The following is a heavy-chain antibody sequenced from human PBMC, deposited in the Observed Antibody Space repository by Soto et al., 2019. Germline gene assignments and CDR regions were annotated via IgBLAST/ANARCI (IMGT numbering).Heavy chain of an antibody. J-gene: IGHJ4*02. D-gene: IGHD3-16*02. CDR3: ARDRRIMITFGGVIAPFDY. Sequence: SETLSLTCAVYGGSFSGYYWSWIRQPPGKGLEWIGDINHSGSTNYNPSLKSRVTISVDTSKNQFSLKLSSVTAADTAVYYCARDRRIMITFGGVIAPFDYWGQGTLVTVSS. CDR1: GGSFSGYY. V-gene: IGHV4-34*01. CDR2: INHSGST.